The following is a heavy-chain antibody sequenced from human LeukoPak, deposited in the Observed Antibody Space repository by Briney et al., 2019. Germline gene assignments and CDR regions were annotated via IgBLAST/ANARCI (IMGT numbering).Heavy chain of an antibody. CDR2: ISWNSGSI. Sequence: PGRSLRLSCAASGFTFADYGMHWVRQSPGKGLEWVSGISWNSGSIDYADSVKGRFTISRDNAKNTLYLQMNSLRAEDTAVYYCARHLNYYLDYWGQGTLVTVSS. D-gene: IGHD3-10*01. V-gene: IGHV3-9*01. CDR3: ARHLNYYLDY. J-gene: IGHJ4*02. CDR1: GFTFADYG.